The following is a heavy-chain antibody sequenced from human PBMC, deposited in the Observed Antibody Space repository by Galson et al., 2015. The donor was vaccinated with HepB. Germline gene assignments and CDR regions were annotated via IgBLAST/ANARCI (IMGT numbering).Heavy chain of an antibody. Sequence: SLRLSCAASGFTFSSYNMNWVRQAPGKGLEWVSSISSSSSYIYYADAGKGRFTISKDNAKNSLYLQMNSLRAEDTAVYYCARGSAVVVGYFDYWGQGTLVTVSS. CDR2: ISSSSSYI. D-gene: IGHD2-15*01. J-gene: IGHJ4*02. V-gene: IGHV3-21*01. CDR3: ARGSAVVVGYFDY. CDR1: GFTFSSYN.